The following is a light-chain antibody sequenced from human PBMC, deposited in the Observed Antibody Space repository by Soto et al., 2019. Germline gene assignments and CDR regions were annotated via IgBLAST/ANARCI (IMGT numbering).Light chain of an antibody. J-gene: IGKJ1*01. CDR3: QQSYSTLTWT. CDR1: QSISSY. V-gene: IGKV1-39*01. Sequence: DIQMTQSPSSLSASVGDRVTITCRASQSISSYLNWHQQKPGKAPKLLIYAASSLQSGVPSRFSGSGSGTDFTLTISSLQPEDFATYYCQQSYSTLTWTFGQGTKV. CDR2: AAS.